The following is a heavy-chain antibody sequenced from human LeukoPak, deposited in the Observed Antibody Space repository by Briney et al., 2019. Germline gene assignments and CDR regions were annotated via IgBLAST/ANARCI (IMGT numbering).Heavy chain of an antibody. CDR2: IIPIFGTA. CDR3: ASSIEMATITFDY. CDR1: GGTFSSYA. D-gene: IGHD5-24*01. V-gene: IGHV1-69*05. Sequence: SVKVSCKAAGGTFSSYAISWVRQAPGQGLEWMGGIIPIFGTANYAQKFQGRVTITTDESTSTAYMELSSLRSEDTAVYYCASSIEMATITFDYWGQGTLVTVPS. J-gene: IGHJ4*02.